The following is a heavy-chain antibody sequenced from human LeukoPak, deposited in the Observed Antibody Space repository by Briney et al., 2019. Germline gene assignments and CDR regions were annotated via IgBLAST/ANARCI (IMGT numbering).Heavy chain of an antibody. CDR2: IFYSGST. V-gene: IGHV4-30-4*08. CDR3: ARSLGQLLGFDP. CDR1: GGSTSSGDFY. Sequence: SETLSLTCNVSGGSTSSGDFYWSWFRQSPGKGLEWIGHIFYSGSTNYSPSLASRVTISIDTSEKQFSLSLRSVTAADTAIYYCARSLGQLLGFDPWGPGILVSVSS. J-gene: IGHJ5*02. D-gene: IGHD3-10*01.